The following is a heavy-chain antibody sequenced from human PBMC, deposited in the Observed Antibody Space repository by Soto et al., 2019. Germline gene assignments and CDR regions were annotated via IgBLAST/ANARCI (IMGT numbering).Heavy chain of an antibody. V-gene: IGHV3-30*18. CDR1: GFTFSSYG. Sequence: VQLVESGGGVVQPGRSLRLSCAASGFTFSSYGMHWVRQAPGKGLEWVAVISYDGSNKYYADSVKGRFTISRDNSKNTLYLQMNSLRAEDTAVYYCAKVDSEYYFDYWGQGTLVTVSS. CDR3: AKVDSEYYFDY. J-gene: IGHJ4*02. CDR2: ISYDGSNK. D-gene: IGHD2-15*01.